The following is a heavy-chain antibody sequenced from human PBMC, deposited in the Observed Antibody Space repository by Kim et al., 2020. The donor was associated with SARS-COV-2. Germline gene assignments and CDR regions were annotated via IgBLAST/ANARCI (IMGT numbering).Heavy chain of an antibody. CDR2: ISYDGSNK. CDR3: ASLLIYYGDYVGDAFDI. D-gene: IGHD4-17*01. Sequence: GGSLRLSCAASGFTFSSYAMHWVRQAPGKGLEWVAVISYDGSNKYYADSVKGRFTISRDNSKNTLYLQMNSLRAEDTAVYYCASLLIYYGDYVGDAFDIWGQGTMVTVSS. CDR1: GFTFSSYA. J-gene: IGHJ3*02. V-gene: IGHV3-30-3*01.